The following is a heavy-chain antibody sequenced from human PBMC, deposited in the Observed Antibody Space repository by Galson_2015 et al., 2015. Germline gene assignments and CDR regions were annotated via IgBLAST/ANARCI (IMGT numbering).Heavy chain of an antibody. Sequence: SLRLSCAASGFTFSTYGMSWVRQAPGKGLEWVSIISGGGGSTYYADSVKGRFTISRDKSKNTLYLQMNSLRAEDTAVYYCTKDLWFGEDYTWSDPWGQGTLVTVSS. CDR1: GFTFSTYG. CDR3: TKDLWFGEDYTWSDP. J-gene: IGHJ5*02. D-gene: IGHD3-10*01. V-gene: IGHV3-23*01. CDR2: ISGGGGST.